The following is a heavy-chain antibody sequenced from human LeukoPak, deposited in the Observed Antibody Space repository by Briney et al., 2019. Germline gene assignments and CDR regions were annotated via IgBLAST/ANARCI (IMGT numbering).Heavy chain of an antibody. CDR1: GGSISSYY. Sequence: SETLSLTCTVSGGSISSYYWSWIRQPPGKGLEWIGYIYYSGSTNYNPSLKSRVTISVDTSKNQFSLKLSSVTAADTAVYYCARGGGSYYFDYWGQGTLVTVSS. V-gene: IGHV4-59*12. CDR3: ARGGGSYYFDY. CDR2: IYYSGST. D-gene: IGHD1-26*01. J-gene: IGHJ4*02.